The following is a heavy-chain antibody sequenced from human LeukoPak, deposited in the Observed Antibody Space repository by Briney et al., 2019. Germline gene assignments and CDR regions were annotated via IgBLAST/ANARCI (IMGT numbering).Heavy chain of an antibody. CDR1: GFTFSSYA. V-gene: IGHV3-30*04. D-gene: IGHD3-10*01. CDR3: ARTGSYLGVFDN. CDR2: ISYDGSNK. J-gene: IGHJ3*02. Sequence: GGSLRFSCAASGFTFSSYAMHWVRQAPGKGLEWVAVISYDGSNKYYADSLKGRFTISRDNSKNTLYLQMNSLKAEDTAVYYCARTGSYLGVFDNWGQGTMVTVSS.